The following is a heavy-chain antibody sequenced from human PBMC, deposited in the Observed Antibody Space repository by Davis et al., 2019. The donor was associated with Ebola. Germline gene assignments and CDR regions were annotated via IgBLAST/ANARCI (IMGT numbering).Heavy chain of an antibody. J-gene: IGHJ4*02. CDR3: AREHYYYDSSGYHNYFDY. Sequence: ASVKVSCKASGYTFTSYGISWVRQAPGQGLEWMGWISAYTGNTNYAQKLQGRVTMTTDTSTSTAYMELRSLRSDDTAVYYCAREHYYYDSSGYHNYFDYWGQGTLVTVSS. CDR2: ISAYTGNT. V-gene: IGHV1-18*01. CDR1: GYTFTSYG. D-gene: IGHD3-22*01.